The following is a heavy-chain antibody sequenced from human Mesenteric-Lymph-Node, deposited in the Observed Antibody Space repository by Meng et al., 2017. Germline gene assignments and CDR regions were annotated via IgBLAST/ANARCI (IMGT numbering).Heavy chain of an antibody. CDR3: AKSGGYATPIEFDD. CDR1: GGSISSGGYY. V-gene: IGHV4-61*02. CDR2: IYSTWNT. J-gene: IGHJ4*02. D-gene: IGHD5-12*01. Sequence: SETLSLTCTVSGGSISSGGYYWSWIRQPAGKGLEWIGRIYSTWNTNYSPSLKSRVTISIDTSKNQFSLRLNSVTAADTAAYYCAKSGGYATPIEFDDWGQGTLVTVSS.